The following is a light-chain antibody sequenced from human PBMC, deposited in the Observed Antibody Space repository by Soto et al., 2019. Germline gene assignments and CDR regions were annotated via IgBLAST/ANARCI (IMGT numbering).Light chain of an antibody. CDR3: QHYNSYSEA. CDR2: DAS. CDR1: QSISSW. J-gene: IGKJ1*01. Sequence: DIQMTQSPSTLSASVGDRVTITCRASQSISSWLAWYQQKPWKAPKLLIYDASSLESGVPSRFSGSGAGTEFTLTISSLQPDDFATYYCQHYNSYSEAFGQGTKVDI. V-gene: IGKV1-5*01.